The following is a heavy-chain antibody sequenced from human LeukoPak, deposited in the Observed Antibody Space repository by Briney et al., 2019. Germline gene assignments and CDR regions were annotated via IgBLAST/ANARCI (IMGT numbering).Heavy chain of an antibody. CDR3: SGGYCTNGVCYTGDY. CDR2: IYHSGST. CDR1: GYSISSGYY. Sequence: SETLSHTCAVSGYSISSGYYWGWIRQPPGKGLEWIGSIYHSGSTYYNPSLKSRVTISVDTSKNQFSLKLSSVTAADTAVYYCSGGYCTNGVCYTGDYWGQGTLVTVSS. J-gene: IGHJ4*02. D-gene: IGHD2-8*01. V-gene: IGHV4-38-2*01.